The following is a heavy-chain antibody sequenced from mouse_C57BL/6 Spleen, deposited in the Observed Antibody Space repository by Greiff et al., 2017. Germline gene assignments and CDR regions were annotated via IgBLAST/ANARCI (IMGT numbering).Heavy chain of an antibody. CDR1: GYAFSSSW. CDR3: ARNRYGNYFDY. D-gene: IGHD2-1*01. CDR2: IYPGDGDT. Sequence: VQLQQSGPELVKPGASVKISCKASGYAFSSSWMNWVKQRPGKGLEWIGRIYPGDGDTNYNGKFKGKATLTADKSSSTAYMQLSSLTSEDSAVYFCARNRYGNYFDYWGQGTTLTVSS. V-gene: IGHV1-82*01. J-gene: IGHJ2*01.